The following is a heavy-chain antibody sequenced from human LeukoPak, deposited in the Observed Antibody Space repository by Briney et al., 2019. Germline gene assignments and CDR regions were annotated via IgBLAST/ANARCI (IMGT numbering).Heavy chain of an antibody. V-gene: IGHV3-30*03. CDR2: ISYDGSNK. Sequence: PGGSLRLSCAASGFTFSSYWMSWVRQAPGKGLEWVAVISYDGSNKYYADSVKGRFTISRDNSKNTLYLQMNSLRAEDTAVYYCARDLKGGSYGGAFDVWGQGTMVTVSS. D-gene: IGHD1-26*01. CDR3: ARDLKGGSYGGAFDV. J-gene: IGHJ3*01. CDR1: GFTFSSYW.